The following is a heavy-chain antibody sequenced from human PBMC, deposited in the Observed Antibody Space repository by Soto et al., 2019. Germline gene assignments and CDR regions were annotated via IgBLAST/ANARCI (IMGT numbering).Heavy chain of an antibody. J-gene: IGHJ4*02. CDR1: GFTFSSYA. D-gene: IGHD1-7*01. CDR3: ARASLRGKLELRYYFDY. CDR2: ISYDGSNK. Sequence: QVQLVESGGGVVQPGRSLRLSCAASGFTFSSYAMHWVRQAPGKGLEWVAVISYDGSNKYYADSVKGRFTISRDNSKNTLYLQMYSLRAEDTAVYYCARASLRGKLELRYYFDYWGQGTLVTVSS. V-gene: IGHV3-30-3*01.